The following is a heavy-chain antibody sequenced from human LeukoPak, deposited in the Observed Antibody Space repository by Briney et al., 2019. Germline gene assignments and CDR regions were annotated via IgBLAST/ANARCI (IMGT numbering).Heavy chain of an antibody. Sequence: SETLSLTCSVSGDSFSTNYWTWIRQPPGKGLEWIGHISYSGTTKFNPSLKSRVTISLDTSKNQFSLNLNSLSAADTGVYFCARVRPDFGNYPVDYWGQGTLVTVSS. CDR2: ISYSGTT. V-gene: IGHV4-59*01. D-gene: IGHD4-11*01. J-gene: IGHJ4*02. CDR3: ARVRPDFGNYPVDY. CDR1: GDSFSTNY.